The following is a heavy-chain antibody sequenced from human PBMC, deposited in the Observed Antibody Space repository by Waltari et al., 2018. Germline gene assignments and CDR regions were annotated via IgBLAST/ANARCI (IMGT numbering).Heavy chain of an antibody. CDR2: SNHSGNT. CDR3: ANRDLNKSYYYMDV. Sequence: QVQLQQWGAGLLRPSETLSLTCGVYGGSFSGNYWTWIRQSPGKGPEWIGESNHSGNTKYNPSLKSRVTMSVDTSKNHFSLNLTSVTAADTAVYYCANRDLNKSYYYMDVWGKGSTVIVSS. J-gene: IGHJ6*03. CDR1: GGSFSGNY. V-gene: IGHV4-34*01.